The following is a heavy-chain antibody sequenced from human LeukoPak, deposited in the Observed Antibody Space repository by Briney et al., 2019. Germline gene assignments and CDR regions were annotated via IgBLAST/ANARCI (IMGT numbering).Heavy chain of an antibody. D-gene: IGHD3-3*01. J-gene: IGHJ4*02. CDR1: GFTFSSYA. Sequence: GGSLRLSCAASGFTFSSYAMSWVRQAPGKGLEWVSAISGSGGSTYYADSVKGRFTISRDNSKNTMYLQMNSLRAEDTAVYYCAKDLSFWSGYFTGDGFDYWGQGTLVTVSS. V-gene: IGHV3-23*01. CDR3: AKDLSFWSGYFTGDGFDY. CDR2: ISGSGGST.